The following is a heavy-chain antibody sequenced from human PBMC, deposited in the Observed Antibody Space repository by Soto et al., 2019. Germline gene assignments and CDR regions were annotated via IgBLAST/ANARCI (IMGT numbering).Heavy chain of an antibody. V-gene: IGHV4-30-4*01. CDR1: GGSISSGDYY. D-gene: IGHD6-19*01. CDR2: IYYSGST. J-gene: IGHJ4*02. CDR3: ARGPGYSSGPY. Sequence: KPXETLSLTCTVSGGSISSGDYYWSWIRQPPGKGLEWIGYIYYSGSTYYNPSLKSRVTISVDTSKNQFSLKLSSVTAADTAVYYCARGPGYSSGPYWGQGTLVTVSS.